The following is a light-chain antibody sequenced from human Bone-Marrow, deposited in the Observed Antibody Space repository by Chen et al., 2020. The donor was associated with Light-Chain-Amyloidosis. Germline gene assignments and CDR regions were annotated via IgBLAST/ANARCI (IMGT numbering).Light chain of an antibody. Sequence: EIVLTQSPGTLSLSPGEGANLSCRASQTISSNYLTWYQQKFGQAPRLLIYDASNRAIGIPPRFSGSGSGTDFTLTISSLEPEDFAVYYCQLRTNRPPGYTFGQGTKLEFK. V-gene: IGKV3-11*01. J-gene: IGKJ2*01. CDR1: QTISSNY. CDR2: DAS. CDR3: QLRTNRPPGYT.